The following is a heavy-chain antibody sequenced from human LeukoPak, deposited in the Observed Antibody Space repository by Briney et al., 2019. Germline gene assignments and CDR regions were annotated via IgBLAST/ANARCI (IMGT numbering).Heavy chain of an antibody. CDR2: IYGSGIT. J-gene: IGHJ6*03. CDR1: GGSIISNY. V-gene: IGHV4-4*07. CDR3: ARLKFYDSTGYSPGYYMDV. Sequence: SETLSLTCTVSGGSIISNYWSWIRQSAGTGLEWIGRIYGSGITDYNPSLKSRVTMSLDTSRKQFSLRLTSVTAADTAVYYCARLKFYDSTGYSPGYYMDVWGKGTTGSVFS. D-gene: IGHD3-22*01.